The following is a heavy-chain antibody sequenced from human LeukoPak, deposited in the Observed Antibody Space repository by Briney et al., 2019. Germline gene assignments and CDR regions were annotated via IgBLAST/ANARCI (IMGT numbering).Heavy chain of an antibody. CDR1: GFTFSSYW. V-gene: IGHV3-74*01. CDR2: IHSDGSST. CDR3: ARARPQQLVHGSAFDI. J-gene: IGHJ3*02. D-gene: IGHD6-13*01. Sequence: TGGSLRLSCAASGFTFSSYWMHWVRQAPGKGLVWVSRIHSDGSSTTYADSVKGRFTISRDNAKNSLYLQMNSLRAEDTAVYYCARARPQQLVHGSAFDIWGQGTMVTVSS.